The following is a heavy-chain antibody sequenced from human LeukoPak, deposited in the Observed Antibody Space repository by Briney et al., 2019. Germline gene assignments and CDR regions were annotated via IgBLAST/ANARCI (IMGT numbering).Heavy chain of an antibody. V-gene: IGHV3-13*01. Sequence: GGSLRLSCAASGFTFSSCDMHWVRHATGKGLEWVSAIGTAGDTYYPGSVKGRFTISRENAKNPLYLQMNSLRAEDTAVYYCARGLPDGALGVDYWGQGTLVTVSS. CDR3: ARGLPDGALGVDY. CDR1: GFTFSSCD. J-gene: IGHJ4*02. CDR2: IGTAGDT. D-gene: IGHD3-10*01.